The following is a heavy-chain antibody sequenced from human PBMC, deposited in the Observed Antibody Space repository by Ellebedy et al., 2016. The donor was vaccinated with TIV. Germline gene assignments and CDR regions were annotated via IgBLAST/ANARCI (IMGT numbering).Heavy chain of an antibody. CDR1: GFTFSTYD. Sequence: GESLKISCAASGFTFSTYDMNWVRLAPGKGLEWVANIKEDGSEKHYVDFVRGRFTISRDNAKNSVYLQLSSLGAEDTAVYYCARDVWGGGWAWGQGTPVTVSS. V-gene: IGHV3-7*01. D-gene: IGHD6-19*01. J-gene: IGHJ5*02. CDR2: IKEDGSEK. CDR3: ARDVWGGGWA.